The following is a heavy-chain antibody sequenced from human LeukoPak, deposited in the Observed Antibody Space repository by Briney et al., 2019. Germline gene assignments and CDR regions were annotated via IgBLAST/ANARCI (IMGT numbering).Heavy chain of an antibody. J-gene: IGHJ4*02. D-gene: IGHD6-19*01. V-gene: IGHV3-7*04. CDR3: ARSSSGAFDY. CDR2: IKQDGSEK. Sequence: GGSLRLSCVASGFTFSNYWMSWVRQAPGKGLEWVANIKQDGSEKYYVDSVKGRFTISRDNAKNSLCLQRNSLRAEDTAVYYCARSSSGAFDYWGQGTLVTVSS. CDR1: GFTFSNYW.